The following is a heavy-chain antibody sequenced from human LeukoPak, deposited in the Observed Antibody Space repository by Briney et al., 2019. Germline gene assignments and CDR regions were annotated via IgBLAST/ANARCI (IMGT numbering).Heavy chain of an antibody. J-gene: IGHJ6*03. V-gene: IGHV3-20*04. CDR3: ARDPYSGNYGNDYYYYMDV. Sequence: GGSLRLSCAASGFTFDDYGMSWVRQAPGKGLEWVSGINWNGGSTGYADSVKGRFTISRDNAKNSLYLQMDSLGPEDTAVYYCARDPYSGNYGNDYYYYMDVWGKGTTVTISS. CDR2: INWNGGST. CDR1: GFTFDDYG. D-gene: IGHD1-26*01.